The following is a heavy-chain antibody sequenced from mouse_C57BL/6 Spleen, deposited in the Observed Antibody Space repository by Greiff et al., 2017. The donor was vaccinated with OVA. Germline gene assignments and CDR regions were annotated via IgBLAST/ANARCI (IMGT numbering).Heavy chain of an antibody. V-gene: IGHV1-52*01. CDR2: IDPSDSET. CDR3: ATTVVAGAMNY. J-gene: IGHJ4*01. CDR1: GYTFTSYW. Sequence: QVQLQQPGAELVRPGSSVKLSCKASGYTFTSYWMHWVKQRPIQGLEWIGNIDPSDSETHYNQKFKDKATLTVDKSSSTAYMQLSSLTSGDSAVYYCATTVVAGAMNYWRQGTSVTVSS. D-gene: IGHD1-1*01.